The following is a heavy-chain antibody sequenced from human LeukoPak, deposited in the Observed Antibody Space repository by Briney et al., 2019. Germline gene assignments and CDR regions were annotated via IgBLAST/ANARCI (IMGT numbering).Heavy chain of an antibody. CDR2: IYPGDSDT. D-gene: IGHD1-14*01. CDR3: ARSWVSGYGTVLDY. J-gene: IGHJ4*02. Sequence: GESLKISCKGSGYSLTNYWIGWVRQMPGKGLEWMGIIYPGDSDTRYSPSSQGQVTISADKSISTAYLQWSSLRASDTAIYYCARSWVSGYGTVLDYWGQGTLVTVSS. V-gene: IGHV5-51*01. CDR1: GYSLTNYW.